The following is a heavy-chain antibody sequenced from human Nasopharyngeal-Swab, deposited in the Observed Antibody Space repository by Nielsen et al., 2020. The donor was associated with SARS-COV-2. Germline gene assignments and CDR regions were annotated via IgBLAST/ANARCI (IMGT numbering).Heavy chain of an antibody. CDR1: GFPFSTYG. D-gene: IGHD2/OR15-2a*01. V-gene: IGHV3-23*01. CDR2: ISGRGDNT. J-gene: IGHJ4*02. CDR3: AKDLKGPYFF. Sequence: GESLKISCAASGFPFSTYGMSWVRQAPGKGLEWVSSISGRGDNTYYADSVKGRFTISRDNSKNTLYLQMNSLRAEATAIYYCAKDLKGPYFFWGQGTLVTVSS.